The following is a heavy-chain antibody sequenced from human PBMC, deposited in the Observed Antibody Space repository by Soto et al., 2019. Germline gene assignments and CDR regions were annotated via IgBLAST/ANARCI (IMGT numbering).Heavy chain of an antibody. CDR2: IIPIFDTT. J-gene: IGHJ6*02. Sequence: QVQLVQSGAEVKKPGSSVKVSCKISGGTFSPYGVSWVRQAPGQGLEWMGMIIPIFDTTNYAQKFQGRVTITADESTSTAYMELSSLRSEDTAVYYCARASPLGYCSGGSCYSESYYYYYYGMDVWGQGTTVTVSS. D-gene: IGHD2-15*01. CDR1: GGTFSPYG. V-gene: IGHV1-69*18. CDR3: ARASPLGYCSGGSCYSESYYYYYYGMDV.